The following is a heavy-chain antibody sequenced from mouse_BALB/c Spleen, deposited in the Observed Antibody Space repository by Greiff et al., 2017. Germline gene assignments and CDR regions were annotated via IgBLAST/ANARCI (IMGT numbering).Heavy chain of an antibody. CDR1: GFTFSDYY. D-gene: IGHD2-14*01. CDR3: ARAQVRSRAMDY. J-gene: IGHJ4*01. V-gene: IGHV5-4*02. Sequence: DVKLVESGGGLVKPGGSLKLSCAASGFTFSDYYMYWVRQTPEKRLEWVATISDGGSYTYYPDSVKGRFTISRDNAKNNLYLQMSSLKSEDTAMYYCARAQVRSRAMDYWGQGTSVTVSS. CDR2: ISDGGSYT.